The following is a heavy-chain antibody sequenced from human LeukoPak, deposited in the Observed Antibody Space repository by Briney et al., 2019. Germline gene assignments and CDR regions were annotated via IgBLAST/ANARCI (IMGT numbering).Heavy chain of an antibody. D-gene: IGHD1-26*01. J-gene: IGHJ4*02. CDR1: GGTLSSYA. CDR3: ARGGTYSGSYHATGPFGY. Sequence: SVNVSCKASGGTLSSYAISWVRQAPGRGLEWMGGIIPIFGTANYAQKFQGRVTITTDESTSTAYMELSSLRSEDTAVYYCARGGTYSGSYHATGPFGYWGQGTLVTVSS. V-gene: IGHV1-69*05. CDR2: IIPIFGTA.